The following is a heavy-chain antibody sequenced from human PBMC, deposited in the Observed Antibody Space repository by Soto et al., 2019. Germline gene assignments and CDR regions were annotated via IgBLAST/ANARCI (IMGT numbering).Heavy chain of an antibody. D-gene: IGHD1-26*01. V-gene: IGHV3-30*18. J-gene: IGHJ4*02. Sequence: VQLLESGGDLVQPGGSLRLSCAASGFSFSTYGMHWVRQAPGKGLEWVAIILYDGTKKYYADSVKGRFTIARDNSKNTLYLQMNSLRAEDTAVYYCAKEGYSGSYAAYFDYWGQGTLVTVSS. CDR2: ILYDGTKK. CDR3: AKEGYSGSYAAYFDY. CDR1: GFSFSTYG.